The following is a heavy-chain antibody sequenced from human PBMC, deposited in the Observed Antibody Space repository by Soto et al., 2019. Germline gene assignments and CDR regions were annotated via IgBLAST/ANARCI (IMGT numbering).Heavy chain of an antibody. CDR1: GYTFSNFG. V-gene: IGHV1-18*01. CDR2: ISPNSEKT. Sequence: GASVKVSCKASGYTFSNFGISWVRQAPGEGLEWMGWISPNSEKTKIAQRFQGRVTMTTDISTSTSYLELRGLTSDDTAVYYCTKDAKFYDIYTGYCVNGLWG. D-gene: IGHD3-9*01. CDR3: TKDAKFYDIYTGYCVNGL. J-gene: IGHJ2*01.